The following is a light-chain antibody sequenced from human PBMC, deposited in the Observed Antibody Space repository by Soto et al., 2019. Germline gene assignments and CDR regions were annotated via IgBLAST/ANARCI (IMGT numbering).Light chain of an antibody. CDR2: DTS. J-gene: IGKJ2*01. Sequence: EIVLTQSPATLSLSPGERATLSCRASQTVNGYSAWYQHKLGQAPRLLIYDTSNRATGVPARFSGSGSGTDFTLTISSLEPEDSAVYYCQQRYGWPSFGQGTKLEIK. CDR1: QTVNGY. CDR3: QQRYGWPS. V-gene: IGKV3-11*01.